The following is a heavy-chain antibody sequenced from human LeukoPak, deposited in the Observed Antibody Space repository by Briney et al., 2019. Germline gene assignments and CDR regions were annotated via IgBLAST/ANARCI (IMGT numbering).Heavy chain of an antibody. CDR1: GCTFSSYW. Sequence: GGSLRLSCAASGCTFSSYWRHWVRQAPGKGLEWVSRMDPDGRTIDYADSVNGRFTISTHNAKHSLYLQMNSLSAEATALYYCAKGWAPWELLGDAFDIWGQGTMVTVSS. D-gene: IGHD1-26*01. CDR3: AKGWAPWELLGDAFDI. V-gene: IGHV3-74*01. CDR2: MDPDGRTI. J-gene: IGHJ3*02.